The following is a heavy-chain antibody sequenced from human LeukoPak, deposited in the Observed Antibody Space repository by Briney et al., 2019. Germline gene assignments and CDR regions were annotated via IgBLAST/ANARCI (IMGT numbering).Heavy chain of an antibody. V-gene: IGHV3-11*04. Sequence: KPGGSLRLSCAASGFTLSDYYMSWIRQTPGKGLEWISYMSSTGNTIYYGDSVKGRSTVSRDNAKNSLFLQMDSLRAEDTAVYYCARSTDYFTYFGLWGRGSLVTVSS. J-gene: IGHJ2*01. CDR3: ARSTDYFTYFGL. CDR2: MSSTGNTI. D-gene: IGHD2/OR15-2a*01. CDR1: GFTLSDYY.